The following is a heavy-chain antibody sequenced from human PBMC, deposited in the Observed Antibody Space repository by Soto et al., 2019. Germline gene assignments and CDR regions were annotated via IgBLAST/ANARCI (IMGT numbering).Heavy chain of an antibody. CDR1: GYGFAGYW. D-gene: IGHD3-22*01. V-gene: IGHV5-10-1*01. Sequence: GESLKISCKGSGYGFAGYWITWVRQKPGKGLEWMGRIDPSDSQTYYSPSFRGHVTISATKSITTVFLQWSSLRASDTAMYYCARQIYDSDTGPNFQYYFDSWGQGTPVTVSS. J-gene: IGHJ4*02. CDR3: ARQIYDSDTGPNFQYYFDS. CDR2: IDPSDSQT.